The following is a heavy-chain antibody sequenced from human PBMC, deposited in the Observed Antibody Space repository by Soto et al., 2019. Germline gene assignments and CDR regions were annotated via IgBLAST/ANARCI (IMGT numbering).Heavy chain of an antibody. CDR1: GASIRSYY. Sequence: SETLSLTCTVTGASIRSYYWSWIRQPPGKGLEWIGYIYYSGSTNYNPSLKSRVTISVDTSKNQFSLKLSSVTAADTAVYYCARDLYSSGWYGGFYCYYGDVDWGPG. CDR2: IYYSGST. D-gene: IGHD6-19*01. J-gene: IGHJ4*01. CDR3: ARDLYSSGWYGGFYCYYGDVD. V-gene: IGHV4-59*01.